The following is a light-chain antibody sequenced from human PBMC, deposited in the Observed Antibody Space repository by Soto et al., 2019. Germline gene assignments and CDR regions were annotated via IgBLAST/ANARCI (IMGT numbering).Light chain of an antibody. J-gene: IGKJ5*01. V-gene: IGKV1-13*02. Sequence: AVQLTQSPSSLSASVGDRVTITCRASQGVSRDLAWYQQKPGQPPKLLIYDASNLESGVPSSFSGSGSGTDFTLTITSLQPEDFATYYCQQFNSYPITCGQGPRLEIK. CDR2: DAS. CDR1: QGVSRD. CDR3: QQFNSYPIT.